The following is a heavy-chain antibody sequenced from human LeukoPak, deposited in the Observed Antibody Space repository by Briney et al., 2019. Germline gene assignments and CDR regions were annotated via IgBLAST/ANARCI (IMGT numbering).Heavy chain of an antibody. D-gene: IGHD5-12*01. CDR3: ARDGIVAAFDY. J-gene: IGHJ4*02. V-gene: IGHV3-30*04. CDR1: GFTFSSYA. CDR2: ISYDGSNK. Sequence: PGRSLRLSCAASGFTFSSYAMHWVRQAPGKGLEWVAVISYDGSNKYYADSVKGRFTISRDNSKNTLYLQMNSLRAEDTAVYYCARDGIVAAFDYWGQGTLVTVSS.